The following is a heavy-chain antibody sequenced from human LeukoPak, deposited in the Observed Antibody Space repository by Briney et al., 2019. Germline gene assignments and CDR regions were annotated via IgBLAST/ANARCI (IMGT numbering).Heavy chain of an antibody. V-gene: IGHV3-48*01. CDR2: ISGSSSAT. CDR1: GFTFSSSS. D-gene: IGHD2-2*01. CDR3: SRDRGDCSITSCSRSDY. Sequence: GGSLRLSCAASGFTFSSSSMNWVRQPPGKGLEWISYISGSSSATYYADSVKGRFTISRDNGKTSLYLQMNSLRAEDTAIYYCSRDRGDCSITSCSRSDYSGQGILVTVSS. J-gene: IGHJ4*02.